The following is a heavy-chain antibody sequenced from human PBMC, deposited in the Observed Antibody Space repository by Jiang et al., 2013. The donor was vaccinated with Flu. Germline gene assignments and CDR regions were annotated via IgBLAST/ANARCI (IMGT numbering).Heavy chain of an antibody. CDR3: ARDRLSIAALPFDY. CDR2: IWYDGSNK. D-gene: IGHD6-6*01. Sequence: AVIWYDGSNKYYADSVKGRFTISRDNSKNTLYLQMNSLRAEDTAVYYCARDRLSIAALPFDYWGQGTLVTVSS. J-gene: IGHJ4*02. V-gene: IGHV3-33*01.